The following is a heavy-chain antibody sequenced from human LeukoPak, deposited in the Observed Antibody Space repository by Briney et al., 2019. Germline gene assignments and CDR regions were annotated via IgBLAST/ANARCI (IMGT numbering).Heavy chain of an antibody. D-gene: IGHD5-24*01. CDR2: INHSGST. CDR1: GGSFSGYY. V-gene: IGHV4-34*01. Sequence: SETLSLTCAVYGGSFSGYYWSWIRQPPGKGLEWIGEINHSGSTGHNPSLKSRVTISVDTSKNQFSLKLSSVTAADTAVYYCARGQGRDGYNGILDFWGKGALVTVSS. CDR3: ARGQGRDGYNGILDF. J-gene: IGHJ4*02.